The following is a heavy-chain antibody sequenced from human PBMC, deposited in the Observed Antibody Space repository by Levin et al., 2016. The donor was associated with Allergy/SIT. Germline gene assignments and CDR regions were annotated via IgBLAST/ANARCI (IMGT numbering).Heavy chain of an antibody. Sequence: SETLSLTCAVYGGSFSGYYWSWIRQPPGKGLEWIGEINHSGSTNYNPSLKSRVTISVDTSKNQFSLKLSSVTAADTAVYYCASLLGYCSSTSCSEDAFDIWGQGTMVTVSS. J-gene: IGHJ3*02. CDR1: GGSFSGYY. CDR2: INHSGST. D-gene: IGHD2-2*01. V-gene: IGHV4-34*01. CDR3: ASLLGYCSSTSCSEDAFDI.